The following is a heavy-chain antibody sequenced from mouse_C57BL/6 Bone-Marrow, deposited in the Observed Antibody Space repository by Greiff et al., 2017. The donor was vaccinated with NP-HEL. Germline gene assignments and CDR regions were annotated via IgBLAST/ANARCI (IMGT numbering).Heavy chain of an antibody. D-gene: IGHD2-10*01. J-gene: IGHJ1*03. V-gene: IGHV14-4*01. Sequence: EVQLQQSGAELVRPGASVKLSCTASGFNITDDYMHWVKQRPEQGLEWIGWIDPENGDTDYASKFQGKATMTADTSSNTAYLQLSSLTSEDTAVYYCTTSYYGNYGWYFDVWGTGTTVTVSS. CDR1: GFNITDDY. CDR3: TTSYYGNYGWYFDV. CDR2: IDPENGDT.